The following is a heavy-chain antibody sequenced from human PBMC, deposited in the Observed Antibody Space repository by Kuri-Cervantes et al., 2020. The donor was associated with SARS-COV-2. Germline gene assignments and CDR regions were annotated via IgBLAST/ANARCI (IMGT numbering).Heavy chain of an antibody. CDR2: FTGRGDSE. D-gene: IGHD2-8*01. Sequence: GESPKISCAAPGISFSYYAMTWVRQTPGKGLEWVSTFTGRGDSEFYADPVKGRFIISRDNLKNALYLQMNSLRAEDTAIYYCANPSGVGHYVYTMDVWGEGTPVTVSS. V-gene: IGHV3-23*01. CDR3: ANPSGVGHYVYTMDV. CDR1: GISFSYYA. J-gene: IGHJ6*04.